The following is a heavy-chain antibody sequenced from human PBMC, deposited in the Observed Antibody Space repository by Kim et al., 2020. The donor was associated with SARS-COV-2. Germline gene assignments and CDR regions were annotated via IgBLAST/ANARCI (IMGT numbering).Heavy chain of an antibody. CDR2: INTNTGNP. V-gene: IGHV7-4-1*02. D-gene: IGHD6-25*01. Sequence: ASVKVSCKASGYTFTSYAMNWVRQAPGQGLEWMGWINTNTGNPTYAQGFTGRFVFSLDTSVSTAYLQISSLKAEDTAVYYCASRRPPYYYYGMDVWGQGTTVTVSS. CDR1: GYTFTSYA. J-gene: IGHJ6*02. CDR3: ASRRPPYYYYGMDV.